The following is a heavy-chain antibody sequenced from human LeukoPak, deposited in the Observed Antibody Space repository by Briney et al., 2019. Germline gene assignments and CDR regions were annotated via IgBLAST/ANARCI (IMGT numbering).Heavy chain of an antibody. CDR1: GFTFSSYG. Sequence: GGSLRLSCAASGFTFSSYGMHWVRQAPGKGLEWVSAISGSGGSTYYADSVKGRFTISRDNSKNTLYLQMNSLRAEDTAVYYCAKEPTNFGYVWGSYRHRSSKISSLDYWGQGTLVTVSS. CDR2: ISGSGGST. J-gene: IGHJ4*02. CDR3: AKEPTNFGYVWGSYRHRSSKISSLDY. D-gene: IGHD3-16*02. V-gene: IGHV3-23*01.